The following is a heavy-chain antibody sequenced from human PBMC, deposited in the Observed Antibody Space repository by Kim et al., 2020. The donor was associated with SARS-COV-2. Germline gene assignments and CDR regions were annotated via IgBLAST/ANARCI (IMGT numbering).Heavy chain of an antibody. Sequence: GGSLRLSCAATGFTVSDNYMSWVRQAPGRGLEWVSVIYWSGSTHYEASVTGRFTISSNNSNNTLYLQLNNLITADTTVFYCSRDSPRGYDSCAFFDY. V-gene: IGHV3-53*01. J-gene: IGHJ4*01. CDR1: GFTVSDNY. CDR2: IYWSGST. D-gene: IGHD3-22*01. CDR3: SRDSPRGYDSCAFFDY.